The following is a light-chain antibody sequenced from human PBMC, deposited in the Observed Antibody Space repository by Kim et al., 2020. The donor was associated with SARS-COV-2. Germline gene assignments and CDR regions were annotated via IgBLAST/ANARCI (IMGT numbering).Light chain of an antibody. CDR3: QQYDTLPLT. J-gene: IGKJ4*01. CDR1: DDVNNK. V-gene: IGKV1-33*01. Sequence: AALGERVTITCHASDDVNNKLNWYQVRPGKPPNVVIHDAFNLEVGVSARFGGSGSGTQITLTIRNLPPEDSATYYCQQYDTLPLTFGGGTKVDIK. CDR2: DAF.